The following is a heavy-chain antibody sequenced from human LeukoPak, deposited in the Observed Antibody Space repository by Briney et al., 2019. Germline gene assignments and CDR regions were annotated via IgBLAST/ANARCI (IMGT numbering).Heavy chain of an antibody. CDR1: GYTLTELS. J-gene: IGHJ6*02. CDR2: FDPEDGET. V-gene: IGHV1-24*01. Sequence: ASVKVSCKVSGYTLTELSMHWVRQAPGKGLEWMGGFDPEDGETIYAQKFQGGVTMTEDTSTDTAYMELSSLRSEDTAVYYCATTRTQWFGELSLTPNGMDVWDQGTTVTVSS. D-gene: IGHD3-10*01. CDR3: ATTRTQWFGELSLTPNGMDV.